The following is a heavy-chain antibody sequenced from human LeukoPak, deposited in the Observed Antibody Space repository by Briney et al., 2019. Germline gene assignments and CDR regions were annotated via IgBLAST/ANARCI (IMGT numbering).Heavy chain of an antibody. Sequence: PSETLSLTCTVSGGSTSSHYWSWIRQPPGKGLEWIGYIYYSGSTNYNPSLKSRVTISVDTSKNQFSLKLSSVTAADTAVYYCARLRTGLHYYYYYYMDVWGKGTTVTVSS. V-gene: IGHV4-59*11. D-gene: IGHD3/OR15-3a*01. CDR1: GGSTSSHY. J-gene: IGHJ6*03. CDR3: ARLRTGLHYYYYYYMDV. CDR2: IYYSGST.